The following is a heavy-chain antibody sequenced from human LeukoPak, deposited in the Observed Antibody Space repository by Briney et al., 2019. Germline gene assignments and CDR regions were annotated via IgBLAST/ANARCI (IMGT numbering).Heavy chain of an antibody. V-gene: IGHV3-7*01. CDR1: GFTFSNYW. J-gene: IGHJ4*02. CDR2: IKEDGSAK. Sequence: GGSLRLSCAASGFTFSNYWMGWVRQAPGKGLEWVANIKEDGSAKYYVDSVKGRFTISRDNAKNSLYLRMNSLRAEDTAVYYCYGAVAGDDFDSWGQGPLVTFSS. D-gene: IGHD6-19*01. CDR3: YGAVAGDDFDS.